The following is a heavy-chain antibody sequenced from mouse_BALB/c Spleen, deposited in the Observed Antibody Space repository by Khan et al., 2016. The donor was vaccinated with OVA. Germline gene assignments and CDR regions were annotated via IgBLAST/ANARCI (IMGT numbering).Heavy chain of an antibody. CDR2: INTYTGEP. CDR1: GHTFTKFG. CDR3: ARPPYFSYVLDN. V-gene: IGHV9-3-1*01. Sequence: QIQLVQSGPEVKKPGETVKISCKASGHTFTKFGMNWVKQAPGKGLMWMGWINTYTGEPTYADDFNGRFAFSLETSASTAYLQINYLKNEDTATYFCARPPYFSYVLDNWGQGTSVTVSS. J-gene: IGHJ4*01. D-gene: IGHD2-10*01.